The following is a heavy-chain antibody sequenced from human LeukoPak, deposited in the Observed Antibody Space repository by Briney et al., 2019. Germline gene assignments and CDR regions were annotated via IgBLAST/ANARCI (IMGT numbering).Heavy chain of an antibody. D-gene: IGHD3-22*01. Sequence: GESLKTPCNASGYTFTDYWIGWGRQRPGEGVEGVGIIYPDDSDIKWSPSFQGQVTLSADKSTTTAYLQWSSLKASDSAMYYCVRRFDSSGYYYDWGQGPLVTVSS. CDR2: IYPDDSDI. J-gene: IGHJ4*02. V-gene: IGHV5-51*01. CDR3: VRRFDSSGYYYD. CDR1: GYTFTDYW.